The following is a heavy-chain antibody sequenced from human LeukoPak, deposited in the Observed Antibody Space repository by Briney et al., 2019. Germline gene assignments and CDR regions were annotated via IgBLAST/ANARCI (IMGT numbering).Heavy chain of an antibody. Sequence: GGSLRLSCAASGFTFSSYGMHWVRQAPGKGLEWVAVIWYDGSNKYYADSVKGRFTTSRDNSKNTLYLQMNSLRAEDTAVYYCAKITIQYYDSSGYSDAFDIWGQGTMVTVSS. J-gene: IGHJ3*02. D-gene: IGHD3-22*01. CDR1: GFTFSSYG. V-gene: IGHV3-33*06. CDR3: AKITIQYYDSSGYSDAFDI. CDR2: IWYDGSNK.